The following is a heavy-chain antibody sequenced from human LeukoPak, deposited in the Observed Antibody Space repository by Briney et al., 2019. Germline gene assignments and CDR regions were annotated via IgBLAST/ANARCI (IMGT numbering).Heavy chain of an antibody. J-gene: IGHJ4*02. Sequence: GGSLRLSCAASGFTFSSYWMHWVRQAPGKGLVWVSRINSDGSSTSYADSVKGRFTISRDNAKNTLYLQMNSLRAEDTAVYYCARVYSSGWYGYYFDYWGQGTLVTVSS. CDR3: ARVYSSGWYGYYFDY. CDR2: INSDGSST. D-gene: IGHD6-19*01. CDR1: GFTFSSYW. V-gene: IGHV3-74*01.